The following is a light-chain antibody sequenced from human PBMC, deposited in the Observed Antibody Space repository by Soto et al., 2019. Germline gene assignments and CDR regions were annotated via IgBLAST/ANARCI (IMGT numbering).Light chain of an antibody. CDR3: QQRSNWPPGPIT. J-gene: IGKJ5*01. V-gene: IGKV3-11*01. CDR2: DAS. Sequence: EMVFTQSPSTLSLSPGERATLSCRASQSVSSYLAWYQQKPGQAPRLLIYDASNRATGIPARFSGSGSGTDFTLTISSLEPEDFAVYYCQQRSNWPPGPITFGQGTRLET. CDR1: QSVSSY.